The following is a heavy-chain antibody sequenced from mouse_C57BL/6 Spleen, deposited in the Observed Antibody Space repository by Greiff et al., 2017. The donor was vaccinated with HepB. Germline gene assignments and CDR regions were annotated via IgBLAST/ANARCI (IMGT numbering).Heavy chain of an antibody. CDR3: ARGDDGGTGFAY. V-gene: IGHV1-80*01. CDR2: IYPGDGDT. J-gene: IGHJ3*01. Sequence: QVQLKESGAELVKPGASVKISCKASGYAFSSYWMNWVKQRPGKGLEWIGQIYPGDGDTNYNGKFKGKATLTADKSSSTAYMQLSSLTSEDSAVYFCARGDDGGTGFAYWGQGTLVTVSA. CDR1: GYAFSSYW. D-gene: IGHD2-3*01.